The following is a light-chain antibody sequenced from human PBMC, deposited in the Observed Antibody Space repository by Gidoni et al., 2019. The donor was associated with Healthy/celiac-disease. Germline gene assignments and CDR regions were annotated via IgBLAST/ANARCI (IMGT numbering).Light chain of an antibody. CDR1: KLGDKY. CDR2: QES. CDR3: QAWDSSTVV. J-gene: IGLJ2*01. Sequence: SSQLTQPPSVSVPPGQPASITCSGDKLGDKYACWYQQKPGQSPVLVIYQESKRPSGIPERFSGSNSGNTATLTISGTQAMDEADYYCQAWDSSTVVFGGGTKLTVL. V-gene: IGLV3-1*01.